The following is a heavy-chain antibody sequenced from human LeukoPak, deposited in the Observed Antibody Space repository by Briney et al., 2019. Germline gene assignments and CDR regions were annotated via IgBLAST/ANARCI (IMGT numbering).Heavy chain of an antibody. CDR2: ISYDGSNK. Sequence: PGGSLRLSCAASGFTFSSYGMHWVRQAPGKGLEWVAVISYDGSNKYYADSVKGRFTISRDNSKNTLYLQMNSLRAEDTAVYYCAKGLGVGATRFRAFDIWGQGTMVTVSS. CDR1: GFTFSSYG. CDR3: AKGLGVGATRFRAFDI. J-gene: IGHJ3*02. V-gene: IGHV3-30*18. D-gene: IGHD1-26*01.